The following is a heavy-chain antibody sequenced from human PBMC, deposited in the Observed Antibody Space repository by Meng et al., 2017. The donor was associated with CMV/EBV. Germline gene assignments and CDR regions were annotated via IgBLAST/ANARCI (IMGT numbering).Heavy chain of an antibody. CDR1: GGAFSSYA. J-gene: IGHJ4*02. Sequence: SGGAFSSYAISWVRQAPGQGLGWIGGIIPIFGTANYAQKFQGRVTITADESTSTAYMGLSSLRSEDTAVYYRARDGKSIVGATHFDYWGQGTLVTVSS. D-gene: IGHD1-26*01. CDR2: IIPIFGTA. V-gene: IGHV1-69*01. CDR3: ARDGKSIVGATHFDY.